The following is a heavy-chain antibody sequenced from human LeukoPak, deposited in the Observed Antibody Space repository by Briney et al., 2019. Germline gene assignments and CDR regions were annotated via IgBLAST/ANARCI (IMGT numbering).Heavy chain of an antibody. V-gene: IGHV1-2*02. J-gene: IGHJ4*02. CDR3: VGGSRITMIPEIYYDY. CDR2: INPNSGGT. CDR1: GYTFTAYY. Sequence: GASVKVSCKASGYTFTAYYMHWVRLAPGQGPEWVGWINPNSGGTNYAQKFQGRVTMTRGTSINTAYMELSSLRADDTAVYYCVGGSRITMIPEIYYDYWGQGTLVTVSS. D-gene: IGHD3-22*01.